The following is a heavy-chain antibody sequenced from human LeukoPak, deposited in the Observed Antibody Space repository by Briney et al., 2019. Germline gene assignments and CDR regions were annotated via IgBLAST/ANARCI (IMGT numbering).Heavy chain of an antibody. CDR3: ARDEYVDIVATIPYGMDV. V-gene: IGHV3-7*01. CDR2: IKQDGSEK. CDR1: GFTFSSYW. Sequence: GGSLRLSCAASGFTFSSYWMSWVRQAPGKGLEWVANIKQDGSEKYYVDSVKGRFTISRDNAKNSLYLQMNSLRAEDTAVDYCARDEYVDIVATIPYGMDVWGQGTTVTVSS. D-gene: IGHD5-12*01. J-gene: IGHJ6*02.